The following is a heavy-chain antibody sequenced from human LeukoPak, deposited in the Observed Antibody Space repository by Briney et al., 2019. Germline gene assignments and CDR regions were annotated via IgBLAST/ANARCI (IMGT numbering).Heavy chain of an antibody. D-gene: IGHD5-24*01. J-gene: IGHJ3*02. CDR2: IYYSGST. CDR1: GGSISSYY. Sequence: PSETLSLTCTVSGGSISSYYWSWIRQPPGKGLEWIGYIYYSGSTNYNPSLKSRVIISVDTSKNQFSLKLSSVTAADTAVYYCARRDGYNLDAFDIWGQGTMVTVSS. V-gene: IGHV4-59*01. CDR3: ARRDGYNLDAFDI.